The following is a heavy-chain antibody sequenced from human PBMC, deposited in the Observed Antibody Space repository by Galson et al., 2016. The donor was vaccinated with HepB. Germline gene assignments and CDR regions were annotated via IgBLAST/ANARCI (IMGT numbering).Heavy chain of an antibody. CDR1: GGSISTYY. D-gene: IGHD6-6*01. J-gene: IGHJ4*02. Sequence: SETLSLTCSVSGGSISTYYWSWIRQPPGKGLEWMGYIHYSGSTNYNPFLKSRVSISVDTSKNQFSLKLSSVTAADTAVSYCARVIAARQFDYWGQGTLVTVSS. V-gene: IGHV4-59*01. CDR2: IHYSGST. CDR3: ARVIAARQFDY.